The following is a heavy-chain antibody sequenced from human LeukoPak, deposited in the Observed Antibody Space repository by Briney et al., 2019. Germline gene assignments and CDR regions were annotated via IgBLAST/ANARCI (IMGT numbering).Heavy chain of an antibody. V-gene: IGHV3-48*03. CDR1: GFTFSSYE. CDR2: ISSSGSTI. Sequence: GGSLRLSCAASGFTFSSYEMNWVRQAPGKGLEWVSCISSSGSTIYYADSVKGRFTISRDNAKNSLYLQMNSLRAEDTAVYYCARPHYDFWSGYSYFDLWGRGTLVTVSS. CDR3: ARPHYDFWSGYSYFDL. J-gene: IGHJ2*01. D-gene: IGHD3-3*01.